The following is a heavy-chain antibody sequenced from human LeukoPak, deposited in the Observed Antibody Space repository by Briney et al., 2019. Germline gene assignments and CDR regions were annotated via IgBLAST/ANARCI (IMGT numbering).Heavy chain of an antibody. D-gene: IGHD2-2*01. V-gene: IGHV4-34*01. J-gene: IGHJ5*02. Sequence: SETLSLTCAVYGGSFSGYYWSWIHQPPGKGLEWIGEINHSGSTNYNPSLKSRVTISVDTSKNQFSLKLSSVTAADTAVYYCARADIVVVPAAGWFDPWGQGTLVTVSS. CDR1: GGSFSGYY. CDR2: INHSGST. CDR3: ARADIVVVPAAGWFDP.